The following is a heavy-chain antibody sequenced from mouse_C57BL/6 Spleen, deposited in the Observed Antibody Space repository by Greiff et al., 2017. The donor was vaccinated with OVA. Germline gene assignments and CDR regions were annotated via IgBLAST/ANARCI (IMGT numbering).Heavy chain of an antibody. D-gene: IGHD3-2*02. V-gene: IGHV1-15*01. Sequence: QVQLKESGAELVRPGASVTLSCKASGYTFTDYEMHWVKQTPVHGLEWIGAIDPETGGTAYNQKFKGKAILTADKSSSTAYMELRSLTSEDSAVYYCTRSSSGYRYDDWGQGTTLTVSS. CDR3: TRSSSGYRYDD. J-gene: IGHJ2*01. CDR1: GYTFTDYE. CDR2: IDPETGGT.